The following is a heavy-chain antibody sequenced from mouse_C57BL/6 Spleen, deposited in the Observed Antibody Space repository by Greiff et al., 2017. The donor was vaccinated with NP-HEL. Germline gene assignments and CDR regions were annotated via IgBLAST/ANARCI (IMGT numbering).Heavy chain of an antibody. J-gene: IGHJ3*01. Sequence: QVQLQQSGAELVKPGASVKLSCKASGYTFTEYTIHWVKQRSGQGLEWIGWFYPGSGSIKYNEKFKDKATLTADKSSSTVYMELSRLTSEDSAVYFCARHEDPYCSNYEGVWFAYWGQGTLVTVSA. CDR1: GYTFTEYT. D-gene: IGHD2-5*01. CDR3: ARHEDPYCSNYEGVWFAY. CDR2: FYPGSGSI. V-gene: IGHV1-62-2*01.